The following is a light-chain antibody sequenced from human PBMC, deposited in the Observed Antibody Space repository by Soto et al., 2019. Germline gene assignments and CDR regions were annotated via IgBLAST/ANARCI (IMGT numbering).Light chain of an antibody. CDR1: SSNIGAGYF. CDR3: QSYDSSLSGVV. CDR2: GNN. V-gene: IGLV1-40*01. J-gene: IGLJ2*01. Sequence: QSVLTQPPSVSGAPGQRVTVSCTGSSSNIGAGYFVHWFQQLPGTAPKLLIYGNNNRPSGVPDRFSGSKSGTSASLAITGLQAEDEADYYCQSYDSSLSGVVFGGGTKVTVL.